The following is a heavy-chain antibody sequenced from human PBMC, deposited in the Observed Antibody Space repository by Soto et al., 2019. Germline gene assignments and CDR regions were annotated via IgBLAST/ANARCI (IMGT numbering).Heavy chain of an antibody. D-gene: IGHD1-1*01. J-gene: IGHJ3*02. V-gene: IGHV4-61*01. CDR1: GGSVNSGNYY. Sequence: PSETLSLTCAVFGGSVNSGNYYWSWIRQPPGKGLEWIGEMSHSGGTHFNTSLKSRVTISVDTSKNQFSLKMSSVTAADTVFFYCARVERGTATTVVDAFDIWGPGTMVTVSS. CDR2: MSHSGGT. CDR3: ARVERGTATTVVDAFDI.